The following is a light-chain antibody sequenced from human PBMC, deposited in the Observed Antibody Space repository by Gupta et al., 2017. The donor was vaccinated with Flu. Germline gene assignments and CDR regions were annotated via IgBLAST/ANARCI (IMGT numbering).Light chain of an antibody. CDR3: NAYTNTDIRV. CDR2: EVS. J-gene: IGLJ3*02. V-gene: IGLV2-14*01. CDR1: NNDVGAHNF. Sequence: ITISCTGSNNDVGAHNFVSWYQQHPGKAPKVIIYEVSNRPFGVSSRFSASKSGNSASLTISGLQAADEADYYCNAYTNTDIRVFGGGTKLTVL.